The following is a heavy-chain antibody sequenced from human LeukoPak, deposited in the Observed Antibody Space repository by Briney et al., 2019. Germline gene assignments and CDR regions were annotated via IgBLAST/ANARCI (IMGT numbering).Heavy chain of an antibody. CDR1: GGTFSSHD. Sequence: ASVKVSCKASGGTFSSHDISWVRQAPGQGLEWMGGITPIFGTAVYAQKFQGRVTITAVESMSTVYMELSSLRSEDTAIYYCARGWLAETTVVTPYNYWGQGTLVTVSS. CDR2: ITPIFGTA. CDR3: ARGWLAETTVVTPYNY. V-gene: IGHV1-69*13. D-gene: IGHD4-23*01. J-gene: IGHJ4*02.